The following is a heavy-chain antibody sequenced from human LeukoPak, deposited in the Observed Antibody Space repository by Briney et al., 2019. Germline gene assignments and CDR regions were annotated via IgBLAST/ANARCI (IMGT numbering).Heavy chain of an antibody. D-gene: IGHD3-22*01. CDR2: IYYSGST. CDR1: GGSISSGGYC. V-gene: IGHV4-31*03. CDR3: ARDRNYYDSSGYLGGFDY. J-gene: IGHJ4*02. Sequence: SETLSLTCTVSGGSISSGGYCWSWIRQHPGKGLEWIGYIYYSGSTYYNPSLKSRVTISVDTSKNQFSLKLSSVTAADTAVYYCARDRNYYDSSGYLGGFDYWGQGTLVTVSS.